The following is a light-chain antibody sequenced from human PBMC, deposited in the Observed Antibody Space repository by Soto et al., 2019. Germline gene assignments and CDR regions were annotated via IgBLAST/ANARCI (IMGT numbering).Light chain of an antibody. CDR2: AAS. V-gene: IGKV3D-20*02. Sequence: ETGLTQSPATVSLSPGDRATLPCRASQSVSSNKLAWYQQKPGQAPRLLIYAASSRATGIPDRFSGSGSGTDFTLTISSLQPEDFATYFCQQLNSYPLTFGGGTKVDIK. CDR3: QQLNSYPLT. J-gene: IGKJ4*01. CDR1: QSVSSNK.